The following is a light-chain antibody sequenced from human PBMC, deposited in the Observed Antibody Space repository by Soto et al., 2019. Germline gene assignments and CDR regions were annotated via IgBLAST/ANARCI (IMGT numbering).Light chain of an antibody. CDR1: QSISNY. J-gene: IGKJ1*01. CDR2: AAS. Sequence: DIQMTQSPSSLSASAGDRVTITCRASQSISNYLSWYQQIPGKAPKLLIYAASTLRSGVSSRFSGSGSGTDFTLTISSLQPADFATYYCQQSYSTPWTFGRGTKVEIK. V-gene: IGKV1-39*01. CDR3: QQSYSTPWT.